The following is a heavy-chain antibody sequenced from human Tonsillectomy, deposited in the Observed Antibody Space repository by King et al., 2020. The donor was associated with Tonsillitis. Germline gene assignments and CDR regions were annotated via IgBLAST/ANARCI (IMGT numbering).Heavy chain of an antibody. Sequence: QMQLQESGPGLVKPSQTLSLTCTVSGGSISSGSYYWRWIRQPAGKGLEWIGRIYTSGSTNYNPSLKSRVTMSVDTSKNQFSLKLSSVIAADTAVYYCAGGVGATSKFDPWGQGTLVTVSS. V-gene: IGHV4-61*02. CDR3: AGGVGATSKFDP. CDR1: GGSISSGSYY. J-gene: IGHJ5*02. CDR2: IYTSGST. D-gene: IGHD1-26*01.